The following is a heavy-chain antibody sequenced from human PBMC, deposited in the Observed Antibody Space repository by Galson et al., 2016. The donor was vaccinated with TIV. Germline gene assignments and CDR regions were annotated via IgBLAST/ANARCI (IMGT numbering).Heavy chain of an antibody. J-gene: IGHJ3*02. CDR1: GGIFNSYG. V-gene: IGHV1-69*13. CDR3: AKAGAVLRYFDWLFDAFDI. Sequence: SVKVSCKASGGIFNSYGISWVRQAPGQGLEWMGGIIAIFGTANYAQKFQGRVTITADDSTSTAYMELSSRRSEDTAVYYCAKAGAVLRYFDWLFDAFDIWGQGTMVAVSS. D-gene: IGHD3-9*01. CDR2: IIAIFGTA.